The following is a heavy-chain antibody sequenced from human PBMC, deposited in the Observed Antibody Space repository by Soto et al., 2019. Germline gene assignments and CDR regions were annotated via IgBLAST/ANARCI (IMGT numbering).Heavy chain of an antibody. D-gene: IGHD6-19*01. V-gene: IGHV4-4*02. J-gene: IGHJ4*02. CDR1: GGSISTNNW. CDR2: VPHTGSL. CDR3: ARETGAGTCQGFDS. Sequence: QVQLQESGPGLVKPSRTLSLTCAVSGGSISTNNWSHWVRQPPGKVLAWIGEVPHTGSLNYSPSLKSRLTMSVDQSKTHFSLSVNSVTAADTAVYYCARETGAGTCQGFDSWGQGSLVTVSS.